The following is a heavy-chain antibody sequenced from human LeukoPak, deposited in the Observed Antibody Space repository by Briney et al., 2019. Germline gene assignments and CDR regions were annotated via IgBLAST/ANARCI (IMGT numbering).Heavy chain of an antibody. D-gene: IGHD3-10*01. CDR2: VNPNSGGT. CDR1: GYTFTGYY. V-gene: IGHV1-2*02. J-gene: IGHJ5*02. Sequence: ASVKVSCKASGYTFTGYYMHWVRQAPGQGLEWMGWVNPNSGGTNYAQKFQGRVTMTRDTSISTAYMELSRLRSDDTAVYYCARTPVMVRGFNWFDPWGQGTLVTVSS. CDR3: ARTPVMVRGFNWFDP.